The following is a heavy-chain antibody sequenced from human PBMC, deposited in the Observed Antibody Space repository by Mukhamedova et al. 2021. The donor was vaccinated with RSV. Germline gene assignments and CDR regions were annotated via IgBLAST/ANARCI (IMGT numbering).Heavy chain of an antibody. CDR2: IAFNGRAA. Sequence: VRQAPGKGLEWVAVIAFNGRAAYYADSVQGRFTVSRDNSKYTMFLQMDNVGADDTSVYYCAREAAHDNWYLDLWGRGTLVTVSS. D-gene: IGHD1-1*01. CDR3: AREAAHDNWYLDL. V-gene: IGHV3-30*03. J-gene: IGHJ2*01.